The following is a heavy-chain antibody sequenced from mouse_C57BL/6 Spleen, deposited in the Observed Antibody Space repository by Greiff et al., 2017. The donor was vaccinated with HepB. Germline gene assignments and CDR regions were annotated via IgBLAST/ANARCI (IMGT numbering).Heavy chain of an antibody. J-gene: IGHJ4*01. CDR3: ARDGSSYGYYAMDY. CDR1: GYAFSSSW. V-gene: IGHV1-82*01. Sequence: QVQLQQSGPELVKPGASVKISCKASGYAFSSSWMNWVKQRPGKGLEWIGRIYPGDGDTNYNGKFKGKATLTADKSSSTAYMQHSSLTSEDSAVYFCARDGSSYGYYAMDYWGQGTSVTVSS. D-gene: IGHD1-1*01. CDR2: IYPGDGDT.